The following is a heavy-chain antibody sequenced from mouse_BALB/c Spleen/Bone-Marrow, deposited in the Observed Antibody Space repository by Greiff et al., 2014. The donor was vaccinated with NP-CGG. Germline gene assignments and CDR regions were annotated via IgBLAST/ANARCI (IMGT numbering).Heavy chain of an antibody. D-gene: IGHD1-1*02. V-gene: IGHV1-69*02. J-gene: IGHJ2*01. CDR3: TRTYGYFDY. CDR2: IYPSDNYT. Sequence: VQLQQSGAELVRPGASVKLSCKTSGYTFTSYWINWVKQRPGQGLEWIGNIYPSDNYTNYNQKFKDKATLTVDISSTTAYMQLSSPTSEDSAVYYCTRTYGYFDYWGQGTTLTVSS. CDR1: GYTFTSYW.